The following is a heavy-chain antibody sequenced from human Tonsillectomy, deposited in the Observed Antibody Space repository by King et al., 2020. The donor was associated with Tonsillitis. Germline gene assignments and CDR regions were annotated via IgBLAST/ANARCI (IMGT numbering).Heavy chain of an antibody. V-gene: IGHV3-21*01. CDR3: ASVPYYYDSSGYSY. Sequence: VQLVESGGGLVKPGGSLRLSCAASGVTFSSYSMNWVRQAPGKGLEWVSAISSSSRYIYYADSVKGRFTISRDNAKNSLYLQMNSLRAEDTAVYYCASVPYYYDSSGYSYWGQGTLATVSS. CDR1: GVTFSSYS. J-gene: IGHJ4*02. CDR2: ISSSSRYI. D-gene: IGHD3-22*01.